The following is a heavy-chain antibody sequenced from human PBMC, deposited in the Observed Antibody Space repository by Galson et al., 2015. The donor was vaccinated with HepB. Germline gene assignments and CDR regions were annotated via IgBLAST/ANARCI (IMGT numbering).Heavy chain of an antibody. CDR1: GSTFTSYD. CDR3: ARSYDRAQNWFDP. D-gene: IGHD3-22*01. V-gene: IGHV1-8*01. Sequence: SVKVSCKASGSTFTSYDINWVRQATGQGLEWMGWMNPNSGNTGYAQKFQGRVTMTRNTSISTAYMELSSLRSEDTAVYYCARSYDRAQNWFDPWGQGTLVTVSS. CDR2: MNPNSGNT. J-gene: IGHJ5*02.